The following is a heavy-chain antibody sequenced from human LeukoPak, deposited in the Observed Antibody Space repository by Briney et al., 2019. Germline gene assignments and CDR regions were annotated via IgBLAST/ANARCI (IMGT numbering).Heavy chain of an antibody. J-gene: IGHJ4*02. CDR2: ISYDGSNK. V-gene: IGHV3-30*03. Sequence: PGRSLRLSCAASGFTFSSYGMHWVRQTPGKGLEWVAVISYDGSNKYYADSVKGRFTISRDNSKNTLYLQMNSLRAEDTAVYYCARATDTAMGRFDYWGQGTLVTVSS. D-gene: IGHD5-18*01. CDR1: GFTFSSYG. CDR3: ARATDTAMGRFDY.